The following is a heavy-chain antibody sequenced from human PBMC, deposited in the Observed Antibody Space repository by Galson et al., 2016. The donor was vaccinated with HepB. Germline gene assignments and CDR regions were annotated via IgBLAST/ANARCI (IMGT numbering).Heavy chain of an antibody. CDR1: GYRFTSYW. Sequence: QSGAEVKKPGESLRISCKGSGYRFTSYWISWVRQMPAKGLEWVAIIYPGDSDTRYGPSFQGRVTISADESIRTAYLQWTSLETSDTAIYYCARPGGTYSDWGQGTLLTVSS. V-gene: IGHV5-51*01. J-gene: IGHJ4*02. CDR3: ARPGGTYSD. CDR2: IYPGDSDT. D-gene: IGHD1-26*01.